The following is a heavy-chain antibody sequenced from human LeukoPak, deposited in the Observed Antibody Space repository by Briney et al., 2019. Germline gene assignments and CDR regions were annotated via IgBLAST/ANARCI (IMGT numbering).Heavy chain of an antibody. CDR1: GYSFTTYW. CDR2: IYPGDSDT. J-gene: IGHJ2*01. D-gene: IGHD5-24*01. Sequence: GESLKISRKGSGYSFTTYWIGWVRQMPGKGLEWMGIIYPGDSDTRYSPSFQGQVTISADKSISTAYLQWSSLKASDTAMYYCARHPSVEIDWYFDLWGRGTLVTVSS. CDR3: ARHPSVEIDWYFDL. V-gene: IGHV5-51*01.